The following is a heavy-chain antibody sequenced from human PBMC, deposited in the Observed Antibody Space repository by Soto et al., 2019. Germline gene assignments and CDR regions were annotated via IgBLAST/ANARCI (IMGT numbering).Heavy chain of an antibody. CDR3: ARGPFHFEVVPAAMYYYYYMDV. Sequence: SETLSLTCAVYGGSFSGYYWSWIRQPPGKGLEWIGEINHSGSTNYNPSLKSRVTISVDTSKNQFSLKLSSVTAADTAVYYCARGPFHFEVVPAAMYYYYYMDVWGKGTTVTVSS. D-gene: IGHD2-2*01. V-gene: IGHV4-34*01. CDR2: INHSGST. J-gene: IGHJ6*03. CDR1: GGSFSGYY.